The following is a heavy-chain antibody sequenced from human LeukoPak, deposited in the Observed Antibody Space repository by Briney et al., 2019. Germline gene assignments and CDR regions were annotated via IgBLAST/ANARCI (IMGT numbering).Heavy chain of an antibody. CDR3: ASFPPYMVRTDAYI. Sequence: PGGSLRLSCAASGFTFSSYWMHWVRQAPGKGLVWVSRINSDGSSTNYADSVKGRFTTSRDNAKNSLYLQMNSLRAEDTAVYYCASFPPYMVRTDAYIWGQGTMVTVSS. CDR2: INSDGSST. D-gene: IGHD3-10*01. V-gene: IGHV3-74*01. J-gene: IGHJ3*02. CDR1: GFTFSSYW.